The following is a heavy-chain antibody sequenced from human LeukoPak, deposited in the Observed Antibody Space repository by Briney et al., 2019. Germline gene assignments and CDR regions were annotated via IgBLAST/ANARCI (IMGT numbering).Heavy chain of an antibody. D-gene: IGHD5-18*01. Sequence: SETLSLTCTVSGGSISSGSYYWSWIRQPAGKGLEWIGRIYTSGSTNYNPSLKSRVTISVDTSKNQFSLKLSSVTAADTAVYYCARDFYSYGAGDWFDPWGQGTLVTVSS. V-gene: IGHV4-61*02. CDR3: ARDFYSYGAGDWFDP. J-gene: IGHJ5*02. CDR1: GGSISSGSYY. CDR2: IYTSGST.